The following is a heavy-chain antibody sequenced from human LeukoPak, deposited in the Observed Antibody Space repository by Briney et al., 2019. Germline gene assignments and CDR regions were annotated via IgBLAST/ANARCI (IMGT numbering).Heavy chain of an antibody. V-gene: IGHV3-23*01. D-gene: IGHD6-19*01. CDR1: GFTFSSYA. Sequence: PGGSLRLSCAASGFTFSSYAMSWVRQAPGKGLEWVSAISGSGGSTYYADSVKGRFTISRDNSKNTRYLQMNSLRAEDTAVYYCARERYSSGWPDAFDIWGQGTMVTVSS. J-gene: IGHJ3*02. CDR3: ARERYSSGWPDAFDI. CDR2: ISGSGGST.